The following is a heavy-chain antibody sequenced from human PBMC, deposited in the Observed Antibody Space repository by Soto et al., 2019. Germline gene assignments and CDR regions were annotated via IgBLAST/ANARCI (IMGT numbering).Heavy chain of an antibody. D-gene: IGHD5-12*01. V-gene: IGHV1-69*13. CDR1: GGTFSSFG. CDR3: AREGSGYNF. CDR2: IIPVFGRP. Sequence: GASVKVSCKASGGTFSSFGITWVRQAPGQGLEWMGGIIPVFGRPNYAQRFRGRLTITADESTNTSYMELIDLTSEDTAVYYCAREGSGYNFWGQGTQVTV. J-gene: IGHJ1*01.